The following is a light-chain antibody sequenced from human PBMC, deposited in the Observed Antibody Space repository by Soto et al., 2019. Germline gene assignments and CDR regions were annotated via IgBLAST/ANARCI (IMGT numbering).Light chain of an antibody. Sequence: IQMTQSPSSLSASVGDRVTITCQASQDIRHYLNWYQHKPGEAPKLLIYDASNLETGVPSRFSGSGSGIHFTLTITTLQPEDISTYYCQQYDNLPLTFGGGTTVE. V-gene: IGKV1-33*01. CDR2: DAS. CDR1: QDIRHY. J-gene: IGKJ4*01. CDR3: QQYDNLPLT.